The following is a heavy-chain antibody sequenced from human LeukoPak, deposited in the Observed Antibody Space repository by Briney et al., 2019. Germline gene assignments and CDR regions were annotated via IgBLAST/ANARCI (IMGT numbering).Heavy chain of an antibody. Sequence: TGGSLRLSCAAPGFTFSSYGMHWVRQAPGKGLEWVAFIRYDGSNKYYADSVKGRFTISRDNSKNTLYLQMNGLRAEDTAVYYCAKLPNYYYYMDVWGKGTTVTISS. J-gene: IGHJ6*03. V-gene: IGHV3-30*02. CDR2: IRYDGSNK. CDR3: AKLPNYYYYMDV. CDR1: GFTFSSYG.